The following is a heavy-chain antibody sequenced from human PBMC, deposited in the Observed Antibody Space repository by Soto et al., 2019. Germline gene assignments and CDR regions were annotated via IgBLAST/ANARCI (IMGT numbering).Heavy chain of an antibody. D-gene: IGHD3-22*01. CDR1: GFTVSSNY. CDR3: ARDRGYYYDSSGYLDY. J-gene: IGHJ4*02. V-gene: IGHV3-53*02. Sequence: EVQLVETGGGLIQPGGSLRLSCAASGFTVSSNYMSWVRQAPGKGLEWVSVIYSGGSTYYADSVKGRFTISRDNSKNTLYLQMNSLSAEDTAVYYCARDRGYYYDSSGYLDYWGQGTLVTVSS. CDR2: IYSGGST.